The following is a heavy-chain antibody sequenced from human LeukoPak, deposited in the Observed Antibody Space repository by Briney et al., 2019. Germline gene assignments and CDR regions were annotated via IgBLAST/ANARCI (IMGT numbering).Heavy chain of an antibody. CDR3: AKDRDYYDSSGYYAY. CDR1: GFTFSSYA. Sequence: SGGSLRLSCAASGFTFSSYAMSWVRQAPGKGLEWVSAISGSGGSTYYADSVKGRFTISRDNSKNTLYLQMNSLRAEDTAVYYCAKDRDYYDSSGYYAYWGQGTLVTVSS. D-gene: IGHD3-22*01. CDR2: ISGSGGST. J-gene: IGHJ4*02. V-gene: IGHV3-23*01.